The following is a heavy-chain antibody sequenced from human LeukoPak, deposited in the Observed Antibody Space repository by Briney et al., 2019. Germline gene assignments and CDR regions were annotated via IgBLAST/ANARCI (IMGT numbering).Heavy chain of an antibody. CDR1: GGSISSDNW. D-gene: IGHD2-15*01. CDR2: IYHSGSA. CDR3: ARLGYCSGGSCAQFDY. V-gene: IGHV4-4*02. J-gene: IGHJ4*02. Sequence: PSGTLSLTCAVSGGSISSDNWWSWVRQPPGKGLEWIGEIYHSGSANYNPSLKSRVTISVDKSKNQFSLKLNSVTAADTAVYYCARLGYCSGGSCAQFDYWGQGTLVTVSS.